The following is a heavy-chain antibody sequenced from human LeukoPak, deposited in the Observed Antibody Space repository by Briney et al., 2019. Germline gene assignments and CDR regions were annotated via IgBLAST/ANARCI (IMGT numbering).Heavy chain of an antibody. J-gene: IGHJ4*02. CDR1: GGTFSSYA. Sequence: ASVKVSCKASGGTFSSYAITWVRQAPGQGLEWMGGIIPIFDTSNYAQKFQGRVTMTRDTSTSTVYMELSSLRSEDTAVYYCARDMDMYYYDSSGYSLGYWGQGTLVTVSS. CDR2: IIPIFDTS. D-gene: IGHD3-22*01. CDR3: ARDMDMYYYDSSGYSLGY. V-gene: IGHV1-69*05.